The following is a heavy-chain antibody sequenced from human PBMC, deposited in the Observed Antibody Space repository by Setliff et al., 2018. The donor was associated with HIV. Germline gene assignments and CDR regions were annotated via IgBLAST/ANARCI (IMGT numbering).Heavy chain of an antibody. J-gene: IGHJ4*02. D-gene: IGHD6-25*01. V-gene: IGHV3-23*01. Sequence: GGSLRLSCAASGFTFSSYAMSWVRQAPGKGLEWVSAISGSGSSTYYADSVKGRFTIFRDNSKNTLYLQMNSLRVEDTAVYYCVRDTTSGWMLTNWGQGTLVTVSS. CDR3: VRDTTSGWMLTN. CDR2: ISGSGSST. CDR1: GFTFSSYA.